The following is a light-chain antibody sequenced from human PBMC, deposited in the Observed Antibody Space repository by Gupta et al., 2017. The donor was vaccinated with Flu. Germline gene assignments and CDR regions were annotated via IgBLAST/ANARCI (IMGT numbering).Light chain of an antibody. CDR2: EAS. V-gene: IGKV1-33*01. J-gene: IGKJ2*01. CDR1: QEINRY. Sequence: DIQMTQSTSSLSASVGDRVTITCPASQEINRYLNWYQQKPGKAPKLLIYEASNLEKGVPSSFSGSGSGTDFTFTITRLQPEDVATYYCQQEENLPYTFGQGTKVDIK. CDR3: QQEENLPYT.